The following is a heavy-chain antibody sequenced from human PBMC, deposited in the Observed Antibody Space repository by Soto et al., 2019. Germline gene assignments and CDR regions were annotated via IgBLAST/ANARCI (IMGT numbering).Heavy chain of an antibody. CDR3: ARYCSSTSCYARDYYYYYGMDV. J-gene: IGHJ6*02. Sequence: QVQLVESGGGLVKPGGSLRLSCAASGFTFSDYYMSWSRQAPGKGLEWVSYISSSSSYTNYAESVKGRFTISRDNAKNSLYLQMNSLRAEDTAVYYCARYCSSTSCYARDYYYYYGMDVWGQGTTVTVSS. D-gene: IGHD2-2*01. CDR2: ISSSSSYT. V-gene: IGHV3-11*06. CDR1: GFTFSDYY.